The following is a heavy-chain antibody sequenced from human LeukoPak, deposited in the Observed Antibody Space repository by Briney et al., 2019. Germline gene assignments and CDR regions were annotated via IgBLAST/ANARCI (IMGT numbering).Heavy chain of an antibody. V-gene: IGHV4-38-2*02. CDR1: GYSISSGYY. D-gene: IGHD5-24*01. CDR2: IYHSGST. J-gene: IGHJ5*02. CDR3: ARSFYNTGGWFDP. Sequence: SETLSLTCTVSGYSISSGYYWGWIRQPPGKGLEWIGSIYHSGSTYYNPSLKSRVTISVDTSKNQFSLKLSSATAADTAVYYCARSFYNTGGWFDPWGQGTLVSVSS.